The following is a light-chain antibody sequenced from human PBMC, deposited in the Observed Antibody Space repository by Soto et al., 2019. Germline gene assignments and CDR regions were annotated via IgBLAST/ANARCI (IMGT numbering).Light chain of an antibody. CDR3: STYSSGPLYV. J-gene: IGLJ1*01. Sequence: SQPAAVSGSPGRSSTIACTGTSSDVVAYSPLSSHQHRAGKAPRLILYDVTHRPAGISNRRPGSTSGDAASLTISGLQAEDEAHYYRSTYSSGPLYVYGTGTKVTVL. CDR2: DVT. CDR1: SSDVVAYSP. V-gene: IGLV2-14*03.